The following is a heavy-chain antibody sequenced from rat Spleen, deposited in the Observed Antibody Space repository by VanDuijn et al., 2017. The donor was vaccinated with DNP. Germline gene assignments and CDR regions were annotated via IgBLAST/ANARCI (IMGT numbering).Heavy chain of an antibody. V-gene: IGHV3-1*01. CDR3: ARWNIGTSTLDY. D-gene: IGHD1-5*01. CDR2: ITYSGDT. J-gene: IGHJ2*01. Sequence: EVQLQESGPGLLKPSQSLSLTCSVTGYSITSNYWGWIRKFPRNKMEWVGHITYSGDTSYNPSLKSRISITRDTSKNQFFLQLNSVTSGDTATYYCARWNIGTSTLDYWGQGVMVTVSS. CDR1: GYSITSNY.